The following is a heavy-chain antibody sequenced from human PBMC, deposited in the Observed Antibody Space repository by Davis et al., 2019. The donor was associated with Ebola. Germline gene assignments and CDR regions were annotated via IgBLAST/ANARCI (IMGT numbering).Heavy chain of an antibody. CDR2: INAGNGNT. D-gene: IGHD6-19*01. J-gene: IGHJ3*02. CDR1: GYTFTSYA. Sequence: AASVKVSCKASGYTFTSYAMHWVRQAPGQRLEWMGWINAGNGNTKYSQKFQGRVTITRHTSASTAYMELSSLRSEDTAVYYCARDLGQWLVLGAFDIWGQGTMVTVSS. V-gene: IGHV1-3*01. CDR3: ARDLGQWLVLGAFDI.